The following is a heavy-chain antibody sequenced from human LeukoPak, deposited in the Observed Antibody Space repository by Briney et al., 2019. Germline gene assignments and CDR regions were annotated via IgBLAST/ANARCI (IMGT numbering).Heavy chain of an antibody. D-gene: IGHD3-22*01. V-gene: IGHV3-23*01. CDR2: ISGSGGST. CDR3: AKDPPMGSSGYRRNFFDY. J-gene: IGHJ4*02. CDR1: GFIFSNYD. Sequence: PGGSLRLSCAASGFIFSNYDMSWVRQAPGKGLEWVSVISGSGGSTYYADSVKGRFTISRDNSRNTLYLQMDSLRDEDTAVYYCAKDPPMGSSGYRRNFFDYWGQGTLVTVSS.